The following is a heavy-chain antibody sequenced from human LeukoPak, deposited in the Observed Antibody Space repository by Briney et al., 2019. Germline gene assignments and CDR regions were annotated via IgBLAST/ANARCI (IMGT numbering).Heavy chain of an antibody. CDR3: ARVWELRSGYFDY. V-gene: IGHV1-69*04. CDR2: IIPILGIA. D-gene: IGHD1-26*01. J-gene: IGHJ4*02. Sequence: SVKVSCKASGGTFSSYAISWVRQAPGQGLEWMGRIIPILGIANYAQKFQGRVTITADKSTSTAYMELSSPRSEDTAVYYCARVWELRSGYFDYWGQGTLVTVSS. CDR1: GGTFSSYA.